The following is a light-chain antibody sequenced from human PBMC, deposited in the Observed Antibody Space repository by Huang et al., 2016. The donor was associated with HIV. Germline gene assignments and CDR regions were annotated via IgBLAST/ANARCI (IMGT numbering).Light chain of an antibody. V-gene: IGKV1-12*01. CDR2: SAS. CDR1: QDISIW. Sequence: SEGDTVTITCRASQDISIWLAWYQQKPREAPTLLIHSASILVSGVPSRFSGSGSGTNFSLTINGLRPDDFATYYCLQADISPRSFGQGTRLDIQ. J-gene: IGKJ5*01. CDR3: LQADISPRS.